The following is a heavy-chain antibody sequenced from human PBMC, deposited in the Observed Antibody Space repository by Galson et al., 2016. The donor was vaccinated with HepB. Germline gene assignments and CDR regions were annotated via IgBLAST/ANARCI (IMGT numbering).Heavy chain of an antibody. Sequence: KVSCKASGYSFNNYAITWVRQAPGQGLQWMGWISGYNGRAMYAQEFQDRVTLTIDTSTTTASMEVNRLTSDDTAMYYCARDLAAETTDAFDIWGQGTMVTVSS. V-gene: IGHV1-18*01. CDR2: ISGYNGRA. D-gene: IGHD6-13*01. J-gene: IGHJ3*02. CDR3: ARDLAAETTDAFDI. CDR1: GYSFNNYA.